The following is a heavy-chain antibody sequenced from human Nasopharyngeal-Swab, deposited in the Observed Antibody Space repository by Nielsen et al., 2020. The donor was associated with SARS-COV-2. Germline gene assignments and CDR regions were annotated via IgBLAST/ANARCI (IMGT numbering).Heavy chain of an antibody. V-gene: IGHV1-18*01. D-gene: IGHD6-19*01. J-gene: IGHJ2*01. Sequence: ASVKVSCKASGYTFTSYGISWVRQAPGQGLEWMGWISAYNGNTNYAQKLQGRVTMTTDTYTRTAYMELRSLRSDDTAVYYCATGSGWYDRRHWYFDLWGRGTLVTVSS. CDR2: ISAYNGNT. CDR1: GYTFTSYG. CDR3: ATGSGWYDRRHWYFDL.